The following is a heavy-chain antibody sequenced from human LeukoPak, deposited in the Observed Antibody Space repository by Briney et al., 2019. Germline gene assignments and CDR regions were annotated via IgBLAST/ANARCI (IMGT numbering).Heavy chain of an antibody. CDR3: ARDIVLMVYGYYYGMDV. CDR2: INPNSGGT. Sequence: GASVKVSCKASGYTFTGYYMHWVRQAPGQGLEWMGWINPNSGGTNYAQKFQGRVTMTRDTSTSTVYMELSSLRSEDTAVYYCARDIVLMVYGYYYGMDVWGQGTTVTVSS. V-gene: IGHV1-2*02. D-gene: IGHD2-8*01. J-gene: IGHJ6*02. CDR1: GYTFTGYY.